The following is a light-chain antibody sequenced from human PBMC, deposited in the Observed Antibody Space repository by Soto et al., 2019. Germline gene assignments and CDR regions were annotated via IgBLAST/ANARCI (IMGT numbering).Light chain of an antibody. J-gene: IGLJ1*01. Sequence: QSVLTQPASVSGSPGQSITISCTGTSSDVGNYKYVSWYQQHPGKAPKLMIYEVSNRPSGVSNRFSGSKSGNTASLTISGLQAEDETDYYCFSYNSSGTYVFGTGTKGTV. CDR1: SSDVGNYKY. CDR2: EVS. V-gene: IGLV2-14*01. CDR3: FSYNSSGTYV.